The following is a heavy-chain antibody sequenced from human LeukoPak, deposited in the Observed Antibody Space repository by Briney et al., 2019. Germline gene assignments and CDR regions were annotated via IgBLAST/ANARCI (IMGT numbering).Heavy chain of an antibody. D-gene: IGHD2-21*01. CDR1: GFTFSSYG. J-gene: IGHJ4*02. Sequence: GGSLRLSCAASGFTFSSYGMHWVRQAPGKGLEWVAFIRYDGSNKYYADSVKGRSTISRDNSKNTLYLQMNSLRAEDTAVYYCARELHDYLDYWGQGTLVTVSS. CDR3: ARELHDYLDY. CDR2: IRYDGSNK. V-gene: IGHV3-30*02.